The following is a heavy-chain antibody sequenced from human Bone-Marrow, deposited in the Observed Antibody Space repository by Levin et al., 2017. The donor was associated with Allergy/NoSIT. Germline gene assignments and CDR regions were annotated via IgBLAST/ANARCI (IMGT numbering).Heavy chain of an antibody. D-gene: IGHD2-2*01. CDR2: ISAYNGNT. Sequence: GESLKISCKASGYTFTSYGISWVRQAPGQGLEWMGWISAYNGNTNYAQKLQGRVTMTTDTSTSTAYMELRSLRSDDTAVYYCAREWGFVVVPAATNYYFDYWGQGTLVTVSS. V-gene: IGHV1-18*01. J-gene: IGHJ4*02. CDR1: GYTFTSYG. CDR3: AREWGFVVVPAATNYYFDY.